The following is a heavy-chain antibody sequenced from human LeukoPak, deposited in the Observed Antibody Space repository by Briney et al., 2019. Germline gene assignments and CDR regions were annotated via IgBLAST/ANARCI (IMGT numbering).Heavy chain of an antibody. CDR2: IQYDGSNK. D-gene: IGHD1-26*01. CDR1: GFTFSSFG. Sequence: PGGSLRLSCAASGFTFSSFGMHWVRQAPGKGLECVAFIQYDGSNKYYADSVKGRFTISRDNSRNTLYLQMNSLRAEDTAVYYCARAPDSGTHNSGAFDIWGQGTMVTVSS. J-gene: IGHJ3*02. V-gene: IGHV3-30*02. CDR3: ARAPDSGTHNSGAFDI.